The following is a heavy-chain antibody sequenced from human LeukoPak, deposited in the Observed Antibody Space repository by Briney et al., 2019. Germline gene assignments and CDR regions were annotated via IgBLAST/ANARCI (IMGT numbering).Heavy chain of an antibody. CDR2: IYPGDCDT. J-gene: IGHJ4*02. Sequence: GESLKSSSKGSGYSSSTYCIGWVRQMPAKSLECMGIIYPGDCDTTYSPSSQSHLTISSDKSISTAYLQWSSLKASDTAMYYCARRFETVAGTFYFDYWGQGTLVTVPS. CDR3: ARRFETVAGTFYFDY. D-gene: IGHD6-19*01. CDR1: GYSSSTYC. V-gene: IGHV5-51*01.